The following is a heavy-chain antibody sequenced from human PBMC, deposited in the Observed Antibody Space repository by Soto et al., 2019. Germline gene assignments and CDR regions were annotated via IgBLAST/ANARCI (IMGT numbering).Heavy chain of an antibody. D-gene: IGHD3-9*01. CDR1: GGSISSGGYY. V-gene: IGHV4-61*08. J-gene: IGHJ6*02. CDR3: ARIPYDILTGYGYYGMAV. CDR2: IYYSGST. Sequence: SETLSLTCTVSGGSISSGGYYWSWIRQHPGKGLEWIGYIYYSGSTNYNHSLKSRVTISVDTSKNQFSLKLSSVTAADTAVYYCARIPYDILTGYGYYGMAVWGQGTTVTVSS.